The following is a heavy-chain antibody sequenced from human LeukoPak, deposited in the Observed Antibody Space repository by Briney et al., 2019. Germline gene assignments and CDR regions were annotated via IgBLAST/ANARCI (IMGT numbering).Heavy chain of an antibody. J-gene: IGHJ4*02. Sequence: GGSLRLSCAASVFTFSSYGMHWVRQAPDKGLEWVAVISYDGSNKYYADAVKGRFTISRDNSKNTLYLQMNSLRAEDTAVYYCAKAGNRRVGSFYFDYWGQGTLVTVSS. D-gene: IGHD1-14*01. CDR1: VFTFSSYG. CDR3: AKAGNRRVGSFYFDY. V-gene: IGHV3-30*18. CDR2: ISYDGSNK.